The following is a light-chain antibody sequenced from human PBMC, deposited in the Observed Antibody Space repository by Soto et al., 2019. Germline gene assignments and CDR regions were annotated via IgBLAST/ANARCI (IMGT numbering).Light chain of an antibody. CDR1: SSDVGGYNY. CDR2: DVS. Sequence: QSALTQPRSVSGSPGQSVTISCTGTSSDVGGYNYVSWYQQHPGKAPKLMIYDVSKRPSGVPDRFSGSKSGNTASLTISGLQAEDEADYYCCSHAGSYRVFGGGTKLTV. CDR3: CSHAGSYRV. J-gene: IGLJ3*02. V-gene: IGLV2-11*01.